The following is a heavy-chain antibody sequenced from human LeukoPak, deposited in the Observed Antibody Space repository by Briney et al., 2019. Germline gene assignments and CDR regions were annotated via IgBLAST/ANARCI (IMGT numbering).Heavy chain of an antibody. CDR1: GFTFNRYA. CDR3: VREDFGKYYFDY. Sequence: PGGSLRLSCAASGFTFNRYAMHWVRQAPGKGLEWVAVMSYDGSNQYYGDSVKGRFTISRDNSKNTLYLQMNSLRAEDTAVYYCVREDFGKYYFDYWGQGTLVTVSS. D-gene: IGHD3-10*01. V-gene: IGHV3-30-3*01. CDR2: MSYDGSNQ. J-gene: IGHJ4*02.